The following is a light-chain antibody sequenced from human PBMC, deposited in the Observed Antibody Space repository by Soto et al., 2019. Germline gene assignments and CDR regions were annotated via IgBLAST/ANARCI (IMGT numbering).Light chain of an antibody. CDR1: SSDVGAYNY. J-gene: IGLJ1*01. CDR3: SSLTTRFTYV. CDR2: EVS. V-gene: IGLV2-14*01. Sequence: QSVLTQPASVSGSPGQSVASSCSGTSSDVGAYNYVSWYQQHPGKAPKLLLSEVSNRPSGVSDRFFGSKSGNTASLTISGLQAEDEADYYCSSLTTRFTYVFGTGTKVTVL.